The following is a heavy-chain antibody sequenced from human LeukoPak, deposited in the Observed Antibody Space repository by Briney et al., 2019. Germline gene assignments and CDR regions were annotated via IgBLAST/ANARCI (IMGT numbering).Heavy chain of an antibody. CDR3: ARADYSSSWYQYYFDY. CDR1: GGSISSSSYY. V-gene: IGHV4-39*07. J-gene: IGHJ4*02. CDR2: IYYSGST. Sequence: PSETLSLTCTVSGGSISSSSYYWGWIRQPPGKVREWIWRIYYSGSTYYNPSLKSRVTISVDTSKNQFSLKLSSVTAADTAMYYCARADYSSSWYQYYFDYWGQGTLVTVSS. D-gene: IGHD6-13*01.